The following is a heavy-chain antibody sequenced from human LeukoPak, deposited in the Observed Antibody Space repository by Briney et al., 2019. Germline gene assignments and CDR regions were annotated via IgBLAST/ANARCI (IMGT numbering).Heavy chain of an antibody. CDR1: GGSFSGYY. CDR3: ARHAPLFCSSTSCHREYNWFDP. V-gene: IGHV4-59*08. Sequence: SETLSLTCAVYGGSFSGYYWSWIRQPPGKGLEWIGYIYYSGSTNYNPSLKSRVTISVDTSKNQFSLKLSSVTAADTAVYYCARHAPLFCSSTSCHREYNWFDPWGQGTLVTVSS. J-gene: IGHJ5*02. CDR2: IYYSGST. D-gene: IGHD2-2*01.